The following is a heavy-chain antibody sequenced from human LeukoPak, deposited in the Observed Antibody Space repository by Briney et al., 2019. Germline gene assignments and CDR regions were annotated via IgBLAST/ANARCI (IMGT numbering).Heavy chain of an antibody. CDR3: ASFSLTYDFWSGFDY. D-gene: IGHD3-3*01. Sequence: SETLSLTCTVSGGSISSYYWSWIRQPPGKGLEWIGYIYYSGSTNYNPSLKSRVTISVDTSKNQLSLKLSSVTAADTAVYYCASFSLTYDFWSGFDYWGQGTLVTVSS. CDR1: GGSISSYY. J-gene: IGHJ4*02. CDR2: IYYSGST. V-gene: IGHV4-59*01.